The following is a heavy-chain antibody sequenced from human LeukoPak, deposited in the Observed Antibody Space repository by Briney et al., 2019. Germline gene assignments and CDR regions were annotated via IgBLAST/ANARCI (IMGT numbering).Heavy chain of an antibody. CDR1: GFTVSGNY. CDR2: IYSGGST. CDR3: ARMAYYYDSSGLSNDY. J-gene: IGHJ4*02. Sequence: GGSLRLSCAASGFTVSGNYMSWVRQAPGKGLEWVSVIYSGGSTYYADSVKGRFTISRDNSKNTLYLQMNSLRAEDTAVYYCARMAYYYDSSGLSNDYWGQGTLVTVSS. V-gene: IGHV3-53*01. D-gene: IGHD3-22*01.